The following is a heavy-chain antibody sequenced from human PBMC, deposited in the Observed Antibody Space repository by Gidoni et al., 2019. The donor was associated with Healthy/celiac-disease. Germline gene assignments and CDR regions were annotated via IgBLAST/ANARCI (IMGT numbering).Heavy chain of an antibody. J-gene: IGHJ3*02. CDR2: IYYSGST. CDR1: GGSLSSGSYY. CDR3: ARDRGIVGAPHI. Sequence: QVQLQESGPGLVKPSENLSLTCTVSGGSLSSGSYYWSWIRQPPGKGLEWIGYIYYSGSTNYNPSLKSRVTISVDTSKNQFSLKLSSVTAADTAVYYCARDRGIVGAPHIWGQGTMVTVSS. D-gene: IGHD1-26*01. V-gene: IGHV4-61*01.